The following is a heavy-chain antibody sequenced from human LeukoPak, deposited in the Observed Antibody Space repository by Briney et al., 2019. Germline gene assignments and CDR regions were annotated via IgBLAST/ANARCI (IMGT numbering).Heavy chain of an antibody. CDR3: AKVSYCGGDCYPAHNWFDP. Sequence: GGSLRLSCAASGFTFSSYAMSWVRQAPGKGLEWVSAISGSGGSTYYADSVKGRFTISRDNSKNTLYLQMNSLRAEDTAVYYCAKVSYCGGDCYPAHNWFDPWGQGTLVTLSS. V-gene: IGHV3-23*01. CDR2: ISGSGGST. D-gene: IGHD2-21*02. CDR1: GFTFSSYA. J-gene: IGHJ5*02.